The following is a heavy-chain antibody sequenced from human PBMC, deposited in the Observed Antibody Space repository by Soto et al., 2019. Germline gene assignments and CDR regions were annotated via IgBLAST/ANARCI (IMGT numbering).Heavy chain of an antibody. V-gene: IGHV4-61*01. D-gene: IGHD3-10*01. J-gene: IGHJ4*02. CDR2: IYYSGRA. CDR1: GRSVSSGSYY. CDR3: ARTYYYCSGSYSCDY. Sequence: QVQLQESGPGLVKPSETLSLTCTVSGRSVSSGSYYWSWIRQPPGKGLEWVGYIYYSGRAKYHPSVMRRVTISIDTSKNLFSLKLSYVTAADTAVYYCARTYYYCSGSYSCDYWGQGTLGNGSS.